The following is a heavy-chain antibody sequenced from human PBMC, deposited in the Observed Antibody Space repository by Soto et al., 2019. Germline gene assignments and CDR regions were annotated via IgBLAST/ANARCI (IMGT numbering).Heavy chain of an antibody. J-gene: IGHJ4*02. Sequence: SETLSLTCTVSGGSMSSNYWTWIRQSPGKGLEWIGYIYYSGSTKYNPSLKSRVTISLDTSKNQFSLRLTSVTSADTAVYYCARGGSYGDFFDYWGQGAQVTVSS. V-gene: IGHV4-59*01. CDR3: ARGGSYGDFFDY. CDR1: GGSMSSNY. CDR2: IYYSGST. D-gene: IGHD4-17*01.